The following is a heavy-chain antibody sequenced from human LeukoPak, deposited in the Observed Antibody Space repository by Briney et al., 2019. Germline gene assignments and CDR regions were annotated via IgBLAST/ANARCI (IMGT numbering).Heavy chain of an antibody. J-gene: IGHJ4*02. CDR3: AREGDDFDDYTY. Sequence: GGSLRLSCAASGFTFSSYGIHWVRQAPGKGLEWVAVISYDGNNKYYADSVKGRFTISRDNSKNTLYLQMNSLRAEDTAVYYCAREGDDFDDYTYWGQGTLVTVPS. CDR1: GFTFSSYG. D-gene: IGHD4-17*01. CDR2: ISYDGNNK. V-gene: IGHV3-30*03.